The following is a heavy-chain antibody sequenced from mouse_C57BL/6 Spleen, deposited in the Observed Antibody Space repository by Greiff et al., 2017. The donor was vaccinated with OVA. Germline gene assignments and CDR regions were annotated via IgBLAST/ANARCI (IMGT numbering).Heavy chain of an antibody. V-gene: IGHV1-26*01. CDR1: GYTFTDYY. CDR3: ARGEDYDEGNWFAY. Sequence: EVQLQQSGPELVKPGASVKISCKASGYTFTDYYMNWVKQSHGKSLEWIGDINPNNGGTSYNQKFKGKATLTVDKSSSTAYMELRSLTSEDSAVYYCARGEDYDEGNWFAYWGQGTLVTVSA. D-gene: IGHD2-4*01. J-gene: IGHJ3*01. CDR2: INPNNGGT.